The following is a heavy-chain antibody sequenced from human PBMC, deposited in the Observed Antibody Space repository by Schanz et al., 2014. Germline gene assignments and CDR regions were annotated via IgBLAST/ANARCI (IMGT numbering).Heavy chain of an antibody. CDR1: GFTFRDYQ. V-gene: IGHV3-11*01. CDR3: AREKRRTEVVLDH. Sequence: QVYLVASGGGLVKPGGSLRLSCTASGFTFRDYQMTWIRQAPGKGLEWVSYITSGSAKFYADSVKGRFTISRDNAKNSLYLQMNSLRAEDTAVYYCAREKRRTEVVLDHWGQGTLVTVS. CDR2: ITSGSAK. J-gene: IGHJ4*02.